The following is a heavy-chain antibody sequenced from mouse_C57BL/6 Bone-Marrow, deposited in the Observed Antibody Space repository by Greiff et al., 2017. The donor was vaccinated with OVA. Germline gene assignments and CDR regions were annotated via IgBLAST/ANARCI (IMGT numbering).Heavy chain of an antibody. CDR3: ARRWFAY. V-gene: IGHV1-81*01. Sequence: QVQLKESGAELARPGASVKLSCKASGYTFTSYGISWVKQRTGQGLEWIGEIYPRSGNTYYNEKFKGKATLTADKSSSTAYMELRSLTSEDSAVYFCARRWFAYWGQGTLVTVSA. J-gene: IGHJ3*01. CDR1: GYTFTSYG. CDR2: IYPRSGNT.